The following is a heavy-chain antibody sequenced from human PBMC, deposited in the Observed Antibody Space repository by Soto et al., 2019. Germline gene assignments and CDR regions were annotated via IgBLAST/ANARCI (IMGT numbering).Heavy chain of an antibody. CDR1: GFTVSSNY. J-gene: IGHJ6*02. Sequence: GSLRLSCAASGFTVSSNYMSWVRQAPGKGLEWVSAISGSGGSTYYADSVKGRFTISRDNSKNTLYLQMNSLRAEDTAVYYCAKAPTYSRTTYYYGMDVWGQGTTVTVSS. D-gene: IGHD6-13*01. V-gene: IGHV3-23*01. CDR3: AKAPTYSRTTYYYGMDV. CDR2: ISGSGGST.